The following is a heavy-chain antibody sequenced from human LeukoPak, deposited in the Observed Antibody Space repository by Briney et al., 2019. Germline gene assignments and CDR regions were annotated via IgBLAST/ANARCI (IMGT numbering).Heavy chain of an antibody. D-gene: IGHD3-3*01. V-gene: IGHV3-7*01. CDR2: IKQDGSEK. CDR3: ARGGYYDFWSGYWNY. Sequence: GGSLRLSCAASGFTFSSYAMSWVRQAPGKGLEWVANIKQDGSEKYYVDSVKGRFTISRDNAKNSLYLQMNSLRAEDTAVYYCARGGYYDFWSGYWNYWGQGTLVTVSS. CDR1: GFTFSSYA. J-gene: IGHJ4*02.